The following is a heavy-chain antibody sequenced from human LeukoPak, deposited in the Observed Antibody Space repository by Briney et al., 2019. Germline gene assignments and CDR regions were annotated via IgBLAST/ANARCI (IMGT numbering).Heavy chain of an antibody. CDR1: GYTFTSYG. J-gene: IGHJ5*02. CDR3: ARDPPTYDFWSGSGWFDP. D-gene: IGHD3-3*01. Sequence: ASVKVSCKASGYTFTSYGISWVRQAPGQGLEWMGWTSAYNGNTNYAQKLQGRVTMTTDTSTSTAYMELRSLRSDDTAVYYCARDPPTYDFWSGSGWFDPWGQGTLVTVSS. V-gene: IGHV1-18*01. CDR2: TSAYNGNT.